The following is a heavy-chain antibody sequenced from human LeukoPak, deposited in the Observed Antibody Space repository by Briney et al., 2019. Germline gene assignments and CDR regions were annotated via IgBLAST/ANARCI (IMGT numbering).Heavy chain of an antibody. J-gene: IGHJ6*03. CDR2: ISSSGSAI. V-gene: IGHV3-11*04. CDR3: ARDGYCSGGSCYSDYYYYYMDV. Sequence: GGSLRLSCAASGFTFSDYYMSWIRQAPGKGLEWVSYISSSGSAIYYADSVKGRFTISRDNSKNTLYLQMNSLRAEDTAVYYCARDGYCSGGSCYSDYYYYYMDVWGKGTTVTVSS. D-gene: IGHD2-15*01. CDR1: GFTFSDYY.